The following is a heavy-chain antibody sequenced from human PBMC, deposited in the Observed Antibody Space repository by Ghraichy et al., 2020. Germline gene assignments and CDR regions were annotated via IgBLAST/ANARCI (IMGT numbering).Heavy chain of an antibody. CDR2: ISYDGSNK. CDR1: GFTFSSYG. D-gene: IGHD6-19*01. CDR3: AKVKAVAGLGLFDY. J-gene: IGHJ4*02. Sequence: GGSLRLSCAASGFTFSSYGMHWVRQAPGKGLEWVAVISYDGSNKYYADSVKGRFTISRDNSKNTLYLQMNSLRAEDTAVYYCAKVKAVAGLGLFDYWGQGTLVTVSS. V-gene: IGHV3-30*18.